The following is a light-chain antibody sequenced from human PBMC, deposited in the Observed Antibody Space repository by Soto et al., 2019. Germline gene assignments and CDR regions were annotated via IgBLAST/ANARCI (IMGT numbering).Light chain of an antibody. CDR2: LNSDGSH. CDR1: SGHSSYA. J-gene: IGLJ2*01. V-gene: IGLV4-69*01. Sequence: QSVLTQSPSASASLGASVKLTCTLSSGHSSYAIAWHQQQPEKGPRYLMKLNSDGSHKKGAGIPDRFSGSSSGAERYLTISSLQSEDEADYYCQTWGTAIHVFGGGTQLTVL. CDR3: QTWGTAIHV.